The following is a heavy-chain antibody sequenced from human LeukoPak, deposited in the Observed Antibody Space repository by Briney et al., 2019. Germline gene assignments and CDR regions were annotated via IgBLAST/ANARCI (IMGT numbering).Heavy chain of an antibody. V-gene: IGHV1-18*04. CDR1: GYTFTSYG. J-gene: IGHJ5*02. D-gene: IGHD2-2*01. CDR2: ISAYNGNT. Sequence: ASVKVSCKASGYTFTSYGISWVRQAPGQGPEWMGWISAYNGNTNYAQKLQGRVTMTTDTSTSTAYMELRSLRSDDTAVYYCARNPRGVVPATREFDPWGQGTLVTVSS. CDR3: ARNPRGVVPATREFDP.